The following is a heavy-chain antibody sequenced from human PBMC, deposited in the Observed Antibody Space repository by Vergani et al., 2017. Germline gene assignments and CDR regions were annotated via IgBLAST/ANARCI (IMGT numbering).Heavy chain of an antibody. Sequence: QVQLVQSGAEVKKPGSSVKVSCKASGGTFSSYAISWVRQAPGQGLEWMGGIIPIFGTANYAQKFQGRVKITADESTSTAYMELSSLRSEDTAVYYCARTGYCSGGSCYSDNWFDPWGQGTLVTVSS. V-gene: IGHV1-69*12. D-gene: IGHD2-15*01. CDR2: IIPIFGTA. CDR1: GGTFSSYA. J-gene: IGHJ5*02. CDR3: ARTGYCSGGSCYSDNWFDP.